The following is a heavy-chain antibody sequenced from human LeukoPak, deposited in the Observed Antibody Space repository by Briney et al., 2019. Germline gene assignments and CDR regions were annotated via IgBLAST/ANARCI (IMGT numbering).Heavy chain of an antibody. CDR3: AKRGPSDYFYGMDV. D-gene: IGHD2-2*01. V-gene: IGHV3-30*18. J-gene: IGHJ6*02. CDR2: ISYDGSDK. CDR1: GFTFSSYG. Sequence: GGSLRLSRAASGFTFSSYGMHWVRQAPGKGLEWVAVISYDGSDKYYADSVKGRFTISRDNSKNTLYLQMNSLRAEDTAVYYCAKRGPSDYFYGMDVWGQGTTVTVSS.